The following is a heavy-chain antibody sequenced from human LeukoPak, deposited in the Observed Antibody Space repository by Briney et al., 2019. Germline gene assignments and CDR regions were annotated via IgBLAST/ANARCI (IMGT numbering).Heavy chain of an antibody. CDR2: ITSSGSHM. Sequence: GGSLRLSCAASGVTFRSYSMNWVRQAPGKRLEWLSSITSSGSHMYYADSVKGRFTISRDNAKSSLYLQMNSLSAEDTAVYYCASFMTTVTIPDYWGQGTLVTVSS. CDR3: ASFMTTVTIPDY. V-gene: IGHV3-21*01. D-gene: IGHD4-17*01. CDR1: GVTFRSYS. J-gene: IGHJ4*02.